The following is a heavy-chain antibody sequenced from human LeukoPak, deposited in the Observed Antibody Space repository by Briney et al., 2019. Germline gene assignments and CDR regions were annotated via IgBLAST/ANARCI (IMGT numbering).Heavy chain of an antibody. CDR3: AKLGDSSGYYGRQIDY. V-gene: IGHV3-73*01. D-gene: IGHD3-22*01. Sequence: GGSQRLSCAASGFTFSGSAIHWFRQASGKGLEWVGRIRSKTDTYATAYAASVKGRFTVSRDDSKNTAYLQMNSLRAEDTAVYYCAKLGDSSGYYGRQIDYWGQGTLVTVSS. CDR2: IRSKTDTYAT. J-gene: IGHJ4*02. CDR1: GFTFSGSA.